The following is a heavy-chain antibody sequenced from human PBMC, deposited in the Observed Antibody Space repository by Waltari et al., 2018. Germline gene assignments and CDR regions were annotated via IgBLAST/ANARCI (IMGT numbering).Heavy chain of an antibody. J-gene: IGHJ4*01. V-gene: IGHV3-43*01. Sequence: EVNLVESGGAVVQPGGSLSLSCSASGFVFDEFTMQWVRQVPGSGLQRLALSSWDGGETYYADAVKGRFTTSRDNSRNSLYLEMKTLTREDTALYYCATSDYAGKGDYWGHGTLVTVSS. D-gene: IGHD5-12*01. CDR1: GFVFDEFT. CDR3: ATSDYAGKGDY. CDR2: SSWDGGET.